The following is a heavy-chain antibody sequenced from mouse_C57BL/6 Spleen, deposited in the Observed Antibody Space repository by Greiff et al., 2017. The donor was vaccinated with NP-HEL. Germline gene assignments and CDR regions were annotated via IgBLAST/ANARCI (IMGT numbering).Heavy chain of an antibody. J-gene: IGHJ2*01. D-gene: IGHD2-4*01. CDR3: ARDYDYDY. CDR2: ISGGGGNT. Sequence: VESGGGLVKPGGSLKLSCAASGFTFSSYTMSWVRQTPEKRLEWVATISGGGGNTYYPDSVKGRFTISRDNAKNTLYLQMSSLRSEDTALYYCARDYDYDYWGQGTTLTVSS. CDR1: GFTFSSYT. V-gene: IGHV5-9*01.